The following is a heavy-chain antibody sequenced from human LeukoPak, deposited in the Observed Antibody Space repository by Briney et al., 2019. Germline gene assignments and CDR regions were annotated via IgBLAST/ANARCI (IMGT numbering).Heavy chain of an antibody. J-gene: IGHJ6*02. Sequence: GGSLRLSCAASGFTVSSNYMSWVRQAPGKGLEWVSAISGSGGSTYYADSVKGRFTISRDNSKNTLYLQMNSLRAEDTAVYYCAKKVVGDYYYYYGMDVWGQGTTVTVSS. V-gene: IGHV3-23*01. CDR3: AKKVVGDYYYYYGMDV. D-gene: IGHD1-26*01. CDR1: GFTVSSNY. CDR2: ISGSGGST.